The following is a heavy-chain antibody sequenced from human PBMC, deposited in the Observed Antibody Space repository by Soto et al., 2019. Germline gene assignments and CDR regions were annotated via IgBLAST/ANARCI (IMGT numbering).Heavy chain of an antibody. J-gene: IGHJ3*02. CDR2: ISAYNGNT. CDR1: GYTFTIYG. D-gene: IGHD6-13*01. CDR3: AREGYSSSWLDAFDI. V-gene: IGHV1-18*04. Sequence: ASVKVSCKASGYTFTIYGISGVLQSPLQGLEGMGWISAYNGNTNYAQKLQGRVTMTTDTSTSTAYMELRSLRSDDTAVYYCAREGYSSSWLDAFDIWGQGTMVTVSS.